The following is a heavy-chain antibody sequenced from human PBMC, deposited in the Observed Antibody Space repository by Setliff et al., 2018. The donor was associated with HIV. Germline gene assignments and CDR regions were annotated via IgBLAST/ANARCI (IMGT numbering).Heavy chain of an antibody. J-gene: IGHJ6*03. Sequence: PSETLSLTCTVSGGSISSGGYYWSWIRQYPGKGLEWIGYIHYSGSTYFNPSLKSRVTISLDTSKNQFSLKVSSMTAADTAVYYCARNSKNWNYPVEYYDYYMDVWGTGTTVTVS. V-gene: IGHV4-31*03. D-gene: IGHD1-7*01. CDR1: GGSISSGGYY. CDR2: IHYSGST. CDR3: ARNSKNWNYPVEYYDYYMDV.